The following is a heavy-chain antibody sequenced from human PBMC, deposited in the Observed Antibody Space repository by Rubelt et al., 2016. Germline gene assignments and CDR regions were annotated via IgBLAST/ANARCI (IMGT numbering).Heavy chain of an antibody. CDR3: ASSTVTNRYWYFDL. CDR2: VNHSGAKGVGTT. D-gene: IGHD4-17*01. V-gene: IGHV4-34*01. CDR1: GGSFSGHH. Sequence: QVHLPQWGAGLLMPSETLSLTCAVYGGSFSGHHWSWISRSPGKGLEWIGEVNHSGAKGVGTTIYNPSFKGRVTISVDTSTNHVSRKLSSVTAAYTAVYYCASSTVTNRYWYFDLWGRGTLVTVSS. J-gene: IGHJ2*01.